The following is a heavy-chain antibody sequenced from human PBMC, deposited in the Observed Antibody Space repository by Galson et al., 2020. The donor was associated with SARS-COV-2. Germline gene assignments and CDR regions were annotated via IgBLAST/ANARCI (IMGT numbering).Heavy chain of an antibody. CDR3: ARAPVIAAAGHEGRDV. Sequence: ASVKVSCKASGYTFTGYYMHWVRQAPGQGLEWMGWINPNSGGTNYAQKFQCWVTMTRDTSISTAYMELSRLRSDDTAVYYCARAPVIAAAGHEGRDVWGQGTTVTVSS. CDR1: GYTFTGYY. V-gene: IGHV1-2*04. CDR2: INPNSGGT. D-gene: IGHD6-13*01. J-gene: IGHJ6*02.